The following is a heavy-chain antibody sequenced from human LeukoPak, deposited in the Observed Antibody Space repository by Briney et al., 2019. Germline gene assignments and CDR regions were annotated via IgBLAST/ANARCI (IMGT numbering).Heavy chain of an antibody. V-gene: IGHV3-23*01. J-gene: IGHJ4*02. D-gene: IGHD6-19*01. CDR2: ISISGDKK. CDR3: AKDPRYSSGWFYFDN. CDR1: GFTFSSYA. Sequence: PGGSLRLSCAASGFTFSSYAMSWVRQAPSKGLEWVSPISISGDKKYYADSVKGRFTISRDNSKNTLYLQMNSLRAEDTAVYYCAKDPRYSSGWFYFDNWGQGTLVTVSS.